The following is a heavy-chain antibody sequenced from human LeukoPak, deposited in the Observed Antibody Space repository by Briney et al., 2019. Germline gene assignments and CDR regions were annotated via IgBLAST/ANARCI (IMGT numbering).Heavy chain of an antibody. D-gene: IGHD6-19*01. Sequence: PGGSLRLSCAASGFTFSTYAMSWVRQAPGRGLEWVSAVSHSGSGTYYADSVKGRFTISRDNSNNSLYVQMTSLRAEDTALYYCSKGKGSSGWYAGGQGTLVTVS. CDR3: SKGKGSSGWYA. CDR1: GFTFSTYA. J-gene: IGHJ1*01. CDR2: VSHSGSGT. V-gene: IGHV3-23*01.